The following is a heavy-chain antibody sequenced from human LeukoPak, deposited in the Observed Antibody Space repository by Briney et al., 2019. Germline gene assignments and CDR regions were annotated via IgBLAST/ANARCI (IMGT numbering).Heavy chain of an antibody. CDR2: ISSSSSTI. CDR3: AKDIAPTTVTRFDY. Sequence: GGSLRLSCAASGFTFSSYSMNWVRQAPGKGLEWVSYISSSSSTIYYADSVKGRFTISRDNAKNSLYLQMNSLRAEDTAVYYCAKDIAPTTVTRFDYWGQGTLVTVSS. J-gene: IGHJ4*02. CDR1: GFTFSSYS. D-gene: IGHD4-17*01. V-gene: IGHV3-48*01.